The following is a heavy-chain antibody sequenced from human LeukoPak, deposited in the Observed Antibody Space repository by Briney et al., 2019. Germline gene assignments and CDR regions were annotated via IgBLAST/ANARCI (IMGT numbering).Heavy chain of an antibody. D-gene: IGHD3-3*01. CDR2: IYYSGST. J-gene: IGHJ4*02. CDR1: GGSISSSSYY. V-gene: IGHV4-39*01. CDR3: ATSDLTIFGVDTYFDY. Sequence: PSETLSLTCTVSGGSISSSSYYWGWIRQPPGKGLEWIGSIYYSGSTYYNPSLKSRVTISVDTSKNQFSLKLSSVTAADTAVYYCATSDLTIFGVDTYFDYWGQGTLVTVSS.